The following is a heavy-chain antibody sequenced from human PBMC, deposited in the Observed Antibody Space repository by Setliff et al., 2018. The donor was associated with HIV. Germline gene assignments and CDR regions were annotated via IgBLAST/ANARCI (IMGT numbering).Heavy chain of an antibody. Sequence: ASVKVSCKASGYTFSTYGISWVRQAPGQGLEWMGWISVYNDNTNYAQKFQGRVTMTTDTSSNTAYMELRSLRSDDTAVYHCARVDGYNNYDSGGLDHWGQGTLVTVSS. CDR2: ISVYNDNT. CDR1: GYTFSTYG. V-gene: IGHV1-18*01. J-gene: IGHJ4*02. D-gene: IGHD3-16*01. CDR3: ARVDGYNNYDSGGLDH.